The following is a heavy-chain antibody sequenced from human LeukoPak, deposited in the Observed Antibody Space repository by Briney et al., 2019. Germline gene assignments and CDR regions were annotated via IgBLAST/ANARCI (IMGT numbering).Heavy chain of an antibody. CDR3: ARDGRGKYHLDL. CDR1: GFTFSSYS. V-gene: IGHV3-48*04. CDR2: ISNTGDAK. Sequence: GGSLRLSCAASGFTFSSYSMNWVRQAPGRGLEWISYISNTGDAKWYADSVKGRFTISRDNARNSMYLQMNGLRADDTAVYYCARDGRGKYHLDLWGQGTLVTVSS. J-gene: IGHJ4*02. D-gene: IGHD1-26*01.